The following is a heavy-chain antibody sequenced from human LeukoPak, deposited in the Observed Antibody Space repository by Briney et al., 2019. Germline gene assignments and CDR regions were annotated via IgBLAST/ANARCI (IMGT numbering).Heavy chain of an antibody. D-gene: IGHD4-17*01. CDR1: GFTFSSYA. Sequence: GGSLRLSCAASGFTFSSYAMSWVRQAPGKGLEWVSAISGSGGSTYYADSVKGRFTISRDNSKNTPYLQMNSLRAEDTAVYYCARNYGDYIDAFDIWGQGTMVTVSS. CDR3: ARNYGDYIDAFDI. V-gene: IGHV3-23*01. J-gene: IGHJ3*02. CDR2: ISGSGGST.